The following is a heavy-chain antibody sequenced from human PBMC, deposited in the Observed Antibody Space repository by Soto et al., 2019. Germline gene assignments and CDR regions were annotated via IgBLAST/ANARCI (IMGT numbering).Heavy chain of an antibody. CDR1: GGSISSGDNY. V-gene: IGHV4-30-4*01. CDR2: IYYIGST. J-gene: IGHJ3*02. Sequence: QVQLRESGPGLVKPSQTLSLTCTVSGGSISSGDNYWSWIRQAPGKDLEWIGYIYYIGSTYYNPSLRSRVTISMDTSNNQFSLNLSSVSAADTAVYYCARRPWRKAFDIWGQGTAVIVSS. CDR3: ARRPWRKAFDI.